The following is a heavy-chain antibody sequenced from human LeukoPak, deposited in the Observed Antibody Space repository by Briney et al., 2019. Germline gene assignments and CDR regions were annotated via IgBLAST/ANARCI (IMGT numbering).Heavy chain of an antibody. J-gene: IGHJ4*02. D-gene: IGHD3-22*01. CDR2: INHSGST. Sequence: SETLSLTCAVYGGSFSGYYWSWIRQPPGKGLEWIGEINHSGSTNYNPSLKSRVTISVDTSKNQFSLKLSSVTAADTAVYYCARDASRYYDAGDYWGQGTLVTVSS. CDR1: GGSFSGYY. CDR3: ARDASRYYDAGDY. V-gene: IGHV4-34*01.